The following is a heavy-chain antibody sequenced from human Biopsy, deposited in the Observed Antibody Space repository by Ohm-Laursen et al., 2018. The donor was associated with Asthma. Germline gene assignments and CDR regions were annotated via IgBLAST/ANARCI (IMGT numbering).Heavy chain of an antibody. CDR3: AKSADYYDSTDYLDF. CDR2: ISWNSGNI. D-gene: IGHD3-22*01. CDR1: GFSFDDCA. J-gene: IGHJ4*01. Sequence: SLRLSCSASGFSFDDCAMHWVRQAPGKGLEWVSSISWNSGNIDHAVSVKGRFTISRDNAKNSLYLQMQSLRPEDTAFYYCAKSADYYDSTDYLDFWGRGTLVTVSS. V-gene: IGHV3-9*01.